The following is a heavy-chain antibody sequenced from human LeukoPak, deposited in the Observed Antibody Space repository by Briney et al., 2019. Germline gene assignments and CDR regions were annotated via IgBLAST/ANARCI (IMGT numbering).Heavy chain of an antibody. V-gene: IGHV4-39*01. D-gene: IGHD1-26*01. Sequence: SETLSLTCTVSGGSISSSRYYGGWIRQPPGKGLEWIGSIHYSGSTYYNPSLKSRVTIFVDTSKNQFALKVSSVTAADTAVYYCARYSFPVGRHFDYWGQGTLVTVSS. CDR3: ARYSFPVGRHFDY. J-gene: IGHJ4*02. CDR2: IHYSGST. CDR1: GGSISSSRYY.